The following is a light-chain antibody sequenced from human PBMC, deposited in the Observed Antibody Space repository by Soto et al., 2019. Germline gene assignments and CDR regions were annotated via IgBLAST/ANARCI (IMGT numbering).Light chain of an antibody. CDR2: EVS. CDR1: SSDVGGYNY. V-gene: IGLV2-8*01. CDR3: SSYAGSNNYVV. J-gene: IGLJ2*01. Sequence: QSALTQPPAASGSPGQSVTISCNGTSSDVGGYNYVSWYQQHPGKAPKLMIYEVSKRPSGVPDRFSGYKSGNTASLTVAGLQAENEADYYCSSYAGSNNYVVFGGGTKLTVL.